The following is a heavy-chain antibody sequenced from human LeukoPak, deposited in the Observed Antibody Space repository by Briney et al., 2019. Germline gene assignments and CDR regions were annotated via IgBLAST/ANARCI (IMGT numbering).Heavy chain of an antibody. CDR2: IYHSGST. V-gene: IGHV4-4*02. CDR1: GGSISSSNW. D-gene: IGHD3-10*01. CDR3: AREYYYGSGSYAFDI. Sequence: SETLSLTCAVSGGSISSSNWWSWVRQPPEKGLEWIGEIYHSGSTNYNPSLKSRVTISVDTSKNQFSLKLSSVTAADTAVYYCAREYYYGSGSYAFDIWGQGTMVTVSS. J-gene: IGHJ3*02.